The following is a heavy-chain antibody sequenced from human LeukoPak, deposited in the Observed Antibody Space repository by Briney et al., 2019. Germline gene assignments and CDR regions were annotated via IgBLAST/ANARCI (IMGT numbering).Heavy chain of an antibody. CDR3: AREGAYDILTGCHDY. Sequence: ASVKVSCKASGYTFTGYYMHWVRQAPGQGLEWMGWINPNSGGTNYAQKFQGRVTMTRDTSISTAYMELSRLRSDDTAVYYCAREGAYDILTGCHDYWGQGTLVTVSS. CDR1: GYTFTGYY. J-gene: IGHJ4*02. D-gene: IGHD3-9*01. V-gene: IGHV1-2*02. CDR2: INPNSGGT.